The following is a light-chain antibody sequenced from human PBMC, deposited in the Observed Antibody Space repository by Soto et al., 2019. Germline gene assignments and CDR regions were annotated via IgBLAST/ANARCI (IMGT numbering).Light chain of an antibody. V-gene: IGKV1-9*01. Sequence: DIQLTQSPSFLSASVGDRVTITCRASQGISSYLAWYQQKPEKAPKLLIYGASTLQSGVPSRFSGSGSGTEFTLTISSLKDEDFSTYYCQRQGVFRPGTKVDI. CDR3: QRQGV. CDR2: GAS. J-gene: IGKJ3*01. CDR1: QGISSY.